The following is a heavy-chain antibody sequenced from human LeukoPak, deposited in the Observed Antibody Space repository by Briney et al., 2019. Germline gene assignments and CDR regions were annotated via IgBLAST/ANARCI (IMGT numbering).Heavy chain of an antibody. J-gene: IGHJ4*02. Sequence: GGSLRLSCAASGFTCSSYGMHWVRQAPGKGLVWVAVIWYDGSNKYYADSVKGRFTISRDNSKNTLYLQMNSLRAEDTAVYYCARGGIQLWRSYFDYWGQGTLVTVSS. D-gene: IGHD5-18*01. CDR3: ARGGIQLWRSYFDY. CDR1: GFTCSSYG. CDR2: IWYDGSNK. V-gene: IGHV3-33*01.